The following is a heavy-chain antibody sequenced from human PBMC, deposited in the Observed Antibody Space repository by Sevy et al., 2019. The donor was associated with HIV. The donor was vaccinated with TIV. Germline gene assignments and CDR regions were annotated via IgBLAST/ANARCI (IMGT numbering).Heavy chain of an antibody. CDR1: GFTFSKAW. Sequence: GGSLRLSCAASGFTFSKAWMNWVRQAPGKGLGWVGRIKSKTDGGTTDYAASVKGRFTISRDDSKNTLYLQMNSLKTDDTAVYYCTTKKDFWSGYFYFDYWGQGTLVTVSS. CDR2: IKSKTDGGTT. CDR3: TTKKDFWSGYFYFDY. J-gene: IGHJ4*02. D-gene: IGHD3-3*01. V-gene: IGHV3-15*05.